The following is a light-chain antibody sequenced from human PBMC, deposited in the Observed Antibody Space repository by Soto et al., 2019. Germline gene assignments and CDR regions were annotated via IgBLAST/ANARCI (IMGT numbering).Light chain of an antibody. V-gene: IGKV3-20*01. CDR1: QSVSSNY. CDR3: QHYGNTLWT. Sequence: ETVLTQSPGTLSLSPGERATLSCRASQSVSSNYLAWYQQKPGQAPRLLMYGTSNRVTGIPDRFSGSGSETDFTLTISRLEPEDFAVYYCQHYGNTLWTFGQGTKVEV. J-gene: IGKJ1*01. CDR2: GTS.